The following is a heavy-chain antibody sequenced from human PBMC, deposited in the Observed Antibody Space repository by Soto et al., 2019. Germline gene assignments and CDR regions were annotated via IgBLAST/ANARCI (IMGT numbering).Heavy chain of an antibody. J-gene: IGHJ4*02. CDR1: GFTFSSYA. CDR2: ISYDGSNK. Sequence: VQLVESGGGVLQPGRSLRLSCAASGFTFSSYAKHWVRQAPGKGLEWVAVISYDGSNKYYADSVKGRFTISRDNSKNTLYLQMNSLRAEDTAVYYCARDRLHIFDYWGQGTLVTVSS. CDR3: ARDRLHIFDY. D-gene: IGHD2-21*01. V-gene: IGHV3-30-3*01.